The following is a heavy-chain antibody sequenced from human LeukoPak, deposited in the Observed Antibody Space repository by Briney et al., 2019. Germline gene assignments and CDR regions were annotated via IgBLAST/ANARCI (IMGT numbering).Heavy chain of an antibody. J-gene: IGHJ5*02. CDR2: ISWNSGSI. CDR3: ARDKTSGISGPFDT. D-gene: IGHD6-13*01. V-gene: IGHV3-9*01. CDR1: GFTFSSYS. Sequence: GGSLRLSCAASGFTFSSYSMNWVRQAPGKGLEWVSGISWNSGSIGYADSVKGRFIISRDNAKNSLSLQMNSLRGEDTALYYCARDKTSGISGPFDTWGQGTLVTVSS.